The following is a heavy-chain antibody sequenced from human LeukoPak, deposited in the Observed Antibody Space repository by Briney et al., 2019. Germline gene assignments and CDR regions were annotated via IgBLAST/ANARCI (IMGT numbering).Heavy chain of an antibody. CDR1: GYTFTSYY. D-gene: IGHD2-15*01. J-gene: IGHJ6*02. CDR2: INPSGGST. Sequence: ASVKVSCKASGYTFTSYYMHWVRQAPGQGLEWMGIINPSGGSTSYAQKFQGRVTMTRDTSTSTVYMELSSLRSEDTAVYYCARFCSGSSCYRDAPDYYYYGMDVWGQGTTVTVSS. CDR3: ARFCSGSSCYRDAPDYYYYGMDV. V-gene: IGHV1-46*01.